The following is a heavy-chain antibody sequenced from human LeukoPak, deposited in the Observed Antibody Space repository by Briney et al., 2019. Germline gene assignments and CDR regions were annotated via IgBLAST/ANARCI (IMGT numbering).Heavy chain of an antibody. Sequence: ASVKVSCKATSCISWVRQAPGQGLEWMGWIGSYGGNTYYAQKFQGRVTVTTDTSTSTVYMELRSPRSDDTAVYYCARDLWNFYDDSGYYRDFDSWGQGTLVTVSS. CDR2: IGSYGGNT. CDR3: ARDLWNFYDDSGYYRDFDS. D-gene: IGHD3-22*01. V-gene: IGHV1-18*01. CDR1: TSC. J-gene: IGHJ5*01.